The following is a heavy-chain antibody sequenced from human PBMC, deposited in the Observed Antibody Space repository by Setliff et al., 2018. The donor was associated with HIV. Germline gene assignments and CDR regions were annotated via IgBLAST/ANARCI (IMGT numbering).Heavy chain of an antibody. CDR2: FLPMLGIS. Sequence: SVKVSCKASGGTISNSGISWVRQAPGQGLEWMGGFLPMLGISNYAQKFQGRVTITADESTSTVYMELSSLRSEDTAVYYCARKQWGSSGYYEYFQQWGQGTLVTVSS. V-gene: IGHV1-69*10. CDR1: GGTISNSG. J-gene: IGHJ1*01. CDR3: ARKQWGSSGYYEYFQQ. D-gene: IGHD3-22*01.